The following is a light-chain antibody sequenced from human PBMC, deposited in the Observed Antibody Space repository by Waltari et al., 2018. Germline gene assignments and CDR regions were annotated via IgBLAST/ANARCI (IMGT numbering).Light chain of an antibody. CDR1: QSLRGT. J-gene: IGKJ1*01. Sequence: EIVLTQSPGTLSLSPGDRATLSCRASQSLRGTLAWYQQKPGQPPRLLIYAASIRAPGIPDRFSGSGSGTDFTLTISRLEPEDFAVYYCQHYVRLPVTFGQGTKVEIK. V-gene: IGKV3-20*01. CDR3: QHYVRLPVT. CDR2: AAS.